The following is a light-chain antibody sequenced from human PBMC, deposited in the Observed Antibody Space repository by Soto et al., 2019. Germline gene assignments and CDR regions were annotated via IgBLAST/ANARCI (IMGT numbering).Light chain of an antibody. J-gene: IGKJ1*01. CDR1: QSVSSSY. CDR2: GAS. V-gene: IGKV3-20*01. Sequence: ENVLTQSPGTLSLSPGERATLSCRTSQSVSSSYLAWYQQKPGQAPRLLIYGASSRATGIPDRFSGSGSGTDFTLTISRLEPEDFAVYYCQQYGSSPTTFGQGTKGDIK. CDR3: QQYGSSPTT.